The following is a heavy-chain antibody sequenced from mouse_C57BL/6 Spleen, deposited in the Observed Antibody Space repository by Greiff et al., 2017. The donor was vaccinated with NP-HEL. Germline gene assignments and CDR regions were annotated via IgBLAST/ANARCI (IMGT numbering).Heavy chain of an antibody. V-gene: IGHV1-22*01. D-gene: IGHD1-1*01. CDR2: INPNNGGT. CDR1: GYTFTDYN. Sequence: VQLKQSGPELVKPGASVKMSCKASGYTFTDYNMHWVKQSHGKSLEWIGYINPNNGGTSYNQKFKGKATLTVNKSSSTAYMELRSLTSEDSAVYYCARDGSSSWYFDVWGTGTTVTVSS. J-gene: IGHJ1*03. CDR3: ARDGSSSWYFDV.